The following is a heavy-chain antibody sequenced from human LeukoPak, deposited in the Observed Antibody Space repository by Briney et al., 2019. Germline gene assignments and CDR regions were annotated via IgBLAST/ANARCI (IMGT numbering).Heavy chain of an antibody. CDR1: GFTFSSYA. CDR3: AKGPNVLLWFGELLSGGPVSP. CDR2: ISGSGGST. Sequence: GGSLRLSCAASGFTFSSYAMSWVRQAPGKGLEWVSAISGSGGSTYYADSAKGRFTISRDNSKNTLYLQMNSLRAEDTAVYYCAKGPNVLLWFGELLSGGPVSPWGQGTLVTVSS. D-gene: IGHD3-10*01. V-gene: IGHV3-23*01. J-gene: IGHJ5*02.